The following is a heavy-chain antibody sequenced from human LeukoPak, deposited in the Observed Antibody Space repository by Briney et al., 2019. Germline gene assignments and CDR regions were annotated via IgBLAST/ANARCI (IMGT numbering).Heavy chain of an antibody. CDR2: INSDGSST. CDR1: GFTFSSYW. D-gene: IGHD3-10*01. J-gene: IGHJ4*02. Sequence: GGSLRLSCAASGFTFSSYWTHWVRQAPGKGLVWVSRINSDGSSTSYADSVKGRFTISRDNSKNTLYLQMNSLRAEDTAVYYCAKDRVLLWFGTADYWGQGTLVTVSS. V-gene: IGHV3-74*01. CDR3: AKDRVLLWFGTADY.